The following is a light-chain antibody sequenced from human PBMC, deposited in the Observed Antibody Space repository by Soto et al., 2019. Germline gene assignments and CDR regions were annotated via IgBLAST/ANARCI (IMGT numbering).Light chain of an antibody. CDR2: EVS. J-gene: IGLJ1*01. CDR1: SSDVGGYNY. Sequence: QSVLTQPASVSGSPGQSITISCTGTSSDVGGYNYVSWYQQHPGKAPKLMIYEVSNRPSGVSNRFSGYKSGNTASLTISGLQAEDEADYYCSSYTSSSTYVFGTGTKVPVL. CDR3: SSYTSSSTYV. V-gene: IGLV2-14*01.